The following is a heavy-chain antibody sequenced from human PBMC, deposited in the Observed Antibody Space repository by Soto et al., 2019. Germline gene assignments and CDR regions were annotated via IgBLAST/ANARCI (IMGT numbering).Heavy chain of an antibody. CDR3: ARRNHYYGSGSYYYYYYYGMDV. CDR1: GGTFSSYA. CDR2: IIPIFGTA. V-gene: IGHV1-69*13. Sequence: GASVKVSCKASGGTFSSYAISWVRQAPGQGLEWMGGIIPIFGTANYAQKFQGRVTITADESTSTAYMELSSLRTEDTAVYYCARRNHYYGSGSYYYYYYYGMDVWGQGTTVTVS. D-gene: IGHD3-10*01. J-gene: IGHJ6*02.